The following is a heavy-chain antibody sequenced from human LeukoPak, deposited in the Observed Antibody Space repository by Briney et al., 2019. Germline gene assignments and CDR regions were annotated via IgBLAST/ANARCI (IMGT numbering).Heavy chain of an antibody. V-gene: IGHV4-30-4*01. CDR3: AREDPSSTSLDY. CDR1: GGSISSGDYY. Sequence: PSQTLSLTCTVSGGSISSGDYYWSWIRQPPGKGLEWIGYIYYSGSTYYNPSLKSRVTISVDTSKNQFSLKLSSVTAADTAVYYSAREDPSSTSLDYWGQGTLVTVSS. CDR2: IYYSGST. D-gene: IGHD2-2*01. J-gene: IGHJ4*02.